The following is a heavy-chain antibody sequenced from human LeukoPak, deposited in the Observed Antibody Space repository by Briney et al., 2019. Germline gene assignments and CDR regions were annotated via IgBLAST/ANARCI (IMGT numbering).Heavy chain of an antibody. CDR3: ARVSGYCSDGVCRFDY. V-gene: IGHV4-34*01. Sequence: SSETLSLTCAVYGGSSTGYYWSWIRQPPGKGLEWIGEINDSGNTNYSPSLESRITISVDTSKNQFSLNLNSVTAADTAVYYCARVSGYCSDGVCRFDYWGQGALVTVSS. J-gene: IGHJ4*02. CDR2: INDSGNT. CDR1: GGSSTGYY. D-gene: IGHD2-8*01.